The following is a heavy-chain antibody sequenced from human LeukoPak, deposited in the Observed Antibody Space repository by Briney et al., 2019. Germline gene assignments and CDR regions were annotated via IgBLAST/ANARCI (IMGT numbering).Heavy chain of an antibody. J-gene: IGHJ4*02. CDR3: ARNFIVGYCSSASCYTYYFDY. V-gene: IGHV3-7*04. CDR2: IKQDGSEK. CDR1: GFTFSSYW. D-gene: IGHD2-2*02. Sequence: PGGSLRLSCAASGFTFSSYWMSWVRLAPGKGLEWVANIKQDGSEKNHVDSVKGRFTISRDNAKNSLYLQMDSLRVEDTAVYYCARNFIVGYCSSASCYTYYFDYWGQGTLVTVSS.